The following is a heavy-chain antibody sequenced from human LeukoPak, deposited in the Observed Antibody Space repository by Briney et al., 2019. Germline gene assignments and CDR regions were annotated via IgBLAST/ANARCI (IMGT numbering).Heavy chain of an antibody. J-gene: IGHJ4*02. Sequence: PSETLPLTCTVSGGSISSYYWGWIRQPPGKGLEWIGYIYYSGSTNYNPSLKSRVTISVDTSKNQSSLKLSSVTAADTAVYYCARHSGYSGYGIDYWGQGTLVTVSS. CDR1: GGSISSYY. CDR3: ARHSGYSGYGIDY. CDR2: IYYSGST. V-gene: IGHV4-59*08. D-gene: IGHD5-12*01.